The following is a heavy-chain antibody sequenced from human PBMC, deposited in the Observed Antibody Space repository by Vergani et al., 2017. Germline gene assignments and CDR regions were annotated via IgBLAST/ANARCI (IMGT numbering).Heavy chain of an antibody. V-gene: IGHV3-23*01. Sequence: EVQLLQSGGGVIQPGGPVRLSCAASGFTFSACLMTWARQAPGKGLEWVAAISARYPSTYYADSVKGRFTISRDNSKNLLYLQMNNLRAEDTAVFYCARLSYDTAPYLQGGYDCWGQGTLVSVSS. CDR2: ISARYPST. CDR1: GFTFSACL. CDR3: ARLSYDTAPYLQGGYDC. D-gene: IGHD3-22*01. J-gene: IGHJ4*02.